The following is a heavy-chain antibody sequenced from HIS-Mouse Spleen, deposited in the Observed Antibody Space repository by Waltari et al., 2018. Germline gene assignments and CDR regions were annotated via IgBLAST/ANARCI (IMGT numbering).Heavy chain of an antibody. CDR1: GGSISSSSYY. D-gene: IGHD6-25*01. V-gene: IGHV4-39*07. CDR2: IYYSGST. J-gene: IGHJ3*02. Sequence: QLQLQESGPGLVKPSETLSLTCTVSGGSISSSSYYWGWISQPPGKGLEWIGSIYYSGSTYYNPSLKSRVTISVDTSKNQFSLKLSSVTAADTAVYYCARAPPTGCSANDAFDIWGQGTMVTVSS. CDR3: ARAPPTGCSANDAFDI.